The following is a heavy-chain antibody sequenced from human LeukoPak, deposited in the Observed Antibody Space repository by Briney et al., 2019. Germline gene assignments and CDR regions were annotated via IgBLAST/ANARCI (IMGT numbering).Heavy chain of an antibody. Sequence: SETLSLTCTVSGGSISSSSYYWGWIRQPPGKGLEWIGTIHDSGSTYYNPSLKSRVTISVDTSKNQFSLKLSSVTAADTAVYYCARDTITMVRGTGGFDYWGQGTLVTVSS. J-gene: IGHJ4*02. CDR3: ARDTITMVRGTGGFDY. CDR1: GGSISSSSYY. V-gene: IGHV4-39*07. D-gene: IGHD3-10*01. CDR2: IHDSGST.